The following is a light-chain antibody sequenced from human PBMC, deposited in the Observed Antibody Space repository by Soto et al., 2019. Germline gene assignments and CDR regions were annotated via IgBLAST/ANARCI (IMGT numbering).Light chain of an antibody. CDR3: QSYDTSLSSV. CDR1: SSNIGPGYD. V-gene: IGLV1-40*01. Sequence: QSVLTQPPSESGAPGQRVTISCTGSSSNIGPGYDVHWYQQFPGTAPKLLIYGNSNRPSGVPDRFSGSKSRTSASLAITGLQAEDEADYYCQSYDTSLSSVFGSGTNLTVL. J-gene: IGLJ1*01. CDR2: GNS.